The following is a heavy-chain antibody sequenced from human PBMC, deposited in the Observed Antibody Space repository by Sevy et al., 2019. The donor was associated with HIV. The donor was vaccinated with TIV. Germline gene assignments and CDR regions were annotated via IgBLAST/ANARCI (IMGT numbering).Heavy chain of an antibody. CDR2: ISGSGGSS. Sequence: GGSLRLSCVASEFRLSNYAMNWVRQAPGKGLEWVSGISGSGGSSYHADSVKGRFTISRDNPKNTLYLQMNSLRAEDTAMYYCAKDLYYDNSLFHYWGQGILVTVSS. CDR3: AKDLYYDNSLFHY. J-gene: IGHJ4*02. D-gene: IGHD3-22*01. CDR1: EFRLSNYA. V-gene: IGHV3-23*01.